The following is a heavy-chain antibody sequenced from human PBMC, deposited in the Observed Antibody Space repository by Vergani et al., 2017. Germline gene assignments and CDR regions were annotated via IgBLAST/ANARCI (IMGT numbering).Heavy chain of an antibody. Sequence: QVQLVQSGAEVKKPGASVKVSCKASGYTFTSHDIYWVRQAPGQGLEWMGWMNPNSGKTGYAQKFQGRVTLTGNTSISTAYMDLRSLRSEDTAKYFCAKVPDFLTGYTNDWSQGTTLTVSS. CDR3: AKVPDFLTGYTND. V-gene: IGHV1-8*03. CDR2: MNPNSGKT. J-gene: IGHJ6*02. CDR1: GYTFTSHD. D-gene: IGHD3-9*01.